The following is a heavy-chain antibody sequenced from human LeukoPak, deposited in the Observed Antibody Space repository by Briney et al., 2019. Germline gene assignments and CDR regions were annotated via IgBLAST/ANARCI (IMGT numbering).Heavy chain of an antibody. Sequence: SETLSLTCAVYGGTFSGYYWSWIRQPPGKGLEWIGSIYYSGSTYYNPSLKSRVTISVDTSKNQFSLKLSSVTAADTAVYYCARLGGSYESYYFDYWGQGTLVTVSS. V-gene: IGHV4-34*01. CDR1: GGTFSGYY. CDR3: ARLGGSYESYYFDY. CDR2: IYYSGST. D-gene: IGHD1-26*01. J-gene: IGHJ4*02.